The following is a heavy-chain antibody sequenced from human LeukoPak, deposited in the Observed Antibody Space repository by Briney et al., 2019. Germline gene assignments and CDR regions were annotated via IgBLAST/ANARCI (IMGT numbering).Heavy chain of an antibody. CDR1: GGPISSSSYY. D-gene: IGHD3-10*01. V-gene: IGHV4-39*01. J-gene: IGHJ5*02. Sequence: SETLSLTCTVSGGPISSSSYYWGWIRQPPGKGLEWIGSIYYSGSTYYNPSLKSRVTISVDTSKNQFSLKLSSVTAADTAVYYCARGRITMVRGPTAFFDPWGQGTLVTVSS. CDR2: IYYSGST. CDR3: ARGRITMVRGPTAFFDP.